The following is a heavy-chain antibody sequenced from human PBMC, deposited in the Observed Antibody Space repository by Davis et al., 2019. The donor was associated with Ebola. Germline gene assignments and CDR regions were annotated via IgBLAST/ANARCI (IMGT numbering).Heavy chain of an antibody. J-gene: IGHJ6*02. CDR1: GFTFSSYS. D-gene: IGHD6-19*01. Sequence: PGGSLRLSCAASGFTFSSYSMNWVRQAPGKGLEWVSSISSSSSYIYYADSVKGRFTISRDNAKNSLYLQMNSLRAEDTAVYYCARDKGAYSSGWQPYYYYYGMDVWGQGTTVTVSS. CDR3: ARDKGAYSSGWQPYYYYYGMDV. V-gene: IGHV3-21*01. CDR2: ISSSSSYI.